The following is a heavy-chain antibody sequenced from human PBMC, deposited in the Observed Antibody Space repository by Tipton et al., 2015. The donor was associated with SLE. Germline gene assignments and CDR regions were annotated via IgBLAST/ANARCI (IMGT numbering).Heavy chain of an antibody. CDR3: AGGFTFPAS. J-gene: IGHJ4*02. V-gene: IGHV4-34*01. CDR2: INYSGSA. CDR1: GGSLYDHY. Sequence: TLSLTCAVYGGSLYDHYGSWIRQSPGKGLEWIGEINYSGSANYNPSLKSRVTISVDTSKNQFSLELTSVTAADTAIYYCAGGFTFPASWGQGTLVSVSS.